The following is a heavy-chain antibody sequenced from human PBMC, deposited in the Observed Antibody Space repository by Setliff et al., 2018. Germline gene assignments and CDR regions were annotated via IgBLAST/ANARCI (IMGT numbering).Heavy chain of an antibody. J-gene: IGHJ5*02. D-gene: IGHD1-26*01. Sequence: ASVKVSCKASGYSFAKYALHWVRQAPGQRLEWMGWINAGNGNTKCSQNFQGRVTITTDESTSTAYMELSSLRSEDTAVYYCARAAYSGSPNWFDPWGQGTLVTVSS. V-gene: IGHV1-3*01. CDR3: ARAAYSGSPNWFDP. CDR1: GYSFAKYA. CDR2: INAGNGNT.